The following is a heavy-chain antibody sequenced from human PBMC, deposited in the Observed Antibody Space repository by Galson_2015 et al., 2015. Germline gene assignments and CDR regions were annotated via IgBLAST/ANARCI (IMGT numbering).Heavy chain of an antibody. CDR3: ATDGSYYDY. V-gene: IGHV3-30*03. CDR1: GFTFSSYG. J-gene: IGHJ4*02. Sequence: SLRLSCAASGFTFSSYGMHWVRQAPGKGLEWMAVISYDGSNKYYADSVKGRFTISRDNSKNTLYLQMNSLRAEDTAVYYCATDGSYYDYWGQGTLVTVSS. CDR2: ISYDGSNK. D-gene: IGHD1-26*01.